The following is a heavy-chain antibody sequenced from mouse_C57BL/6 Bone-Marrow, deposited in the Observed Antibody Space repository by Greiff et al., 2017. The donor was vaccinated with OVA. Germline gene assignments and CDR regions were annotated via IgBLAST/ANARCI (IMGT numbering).Heavy chain of an antibody. Sequence: VQLQQPGAELVRPGSSVKLSCKASGYTFSSYWMHWVKQRPIQGLEWIGNIDPSDSETHYNQKFKDKATLTVDKSSSTAYMQLSSLTSEDSAVYYCARSTVVAEGFDYWGQGTTLTVSS. J-gene: IGHJ2*01. V-gene: IGHV1-52*01. CDR1: GYTFSSYW. D-gene: IGHD1-1*01. CDR2: IDPSDSET. CDR3: ARSTVVAEGFDY.